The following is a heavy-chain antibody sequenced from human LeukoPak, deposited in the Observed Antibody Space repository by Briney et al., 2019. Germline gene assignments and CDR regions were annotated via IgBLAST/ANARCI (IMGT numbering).Heavy chain of an antibody. V-gene: IGHV3-7*02. D-gene: IGHD6-13*01. CDR3: ATYSSSYAEYFQH. CDR2: IKQDGSEK. CDR1: GFTFSSYS. J-gene: IGHJ1*01. Sequence: GGSLRLSCAASGFTFSSYSMNWVRRAPGKGLEWVANIKQDGSEKYYVDSVKGRFTISRDNAKNSLYLQMNSLRAEDTAVYYCATYSSSYAEYFQHWGQGTLVTVSS.